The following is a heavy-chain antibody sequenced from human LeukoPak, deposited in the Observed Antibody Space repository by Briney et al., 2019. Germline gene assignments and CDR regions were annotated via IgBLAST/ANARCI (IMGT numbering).Heavy chain of an antibody. J-gene: IGHJ4*02. Sequence: GGSLRLSCAPSGFTLITNDITWVRQAPGKGLEWVSVLYSDGNTKYADSVQGRFTISRDNSKNPLYLEMNSLSPDDTAVYYCARGVEPLAANTLAYWGQGTLVTVSS. CDR2: LYSDGNT. CDR1: GFTLITND. D-gene: IGHD1-14*01. CDR3: ARGVEPLAANTLAY. V-gene: IGHV3-53*01.